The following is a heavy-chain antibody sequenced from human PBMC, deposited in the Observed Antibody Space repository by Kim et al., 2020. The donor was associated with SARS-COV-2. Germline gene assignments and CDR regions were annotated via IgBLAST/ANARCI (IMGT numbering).Heavy chain of an antibody. V-gene: IGHV1-3*01. D-gene: IGHD3-10*01. J-gene: IGHJ4*02. CDR3: ARGRAMVRGVIIGHLDY. Sequence: FQGRVTITRDTSASTAYMGLSSLRSEDTAVYYCARGRAMVRGVIIGHLDYWGQGTLVTVSS.